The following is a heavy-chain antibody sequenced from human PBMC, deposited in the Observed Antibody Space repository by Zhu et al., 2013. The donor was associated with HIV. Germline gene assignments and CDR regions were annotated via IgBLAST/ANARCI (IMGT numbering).Heavy chain of an antibody. V-gene: IGHV1-2*02. J-gene: IGHJ4*02. CDR3: ARAHRLGYCSGGSCPLAPTVTTLGY. CDR1: GYTFTGYY. CDR2: INPNSGGT. D-gene: IGHD2-15*01. Sequence: QVQLVQSGAEVKKPGASVKVSCKASGYTFTGYYMHWVRQAPGQGLEWMGWINPNSGGTNYAQKFQGRVTMTRDTSISTAYMELSRLRSDDTAVYYCARAHRLGYCSGGSCPLAPTVTTLGYWGQGTLVTVSS.